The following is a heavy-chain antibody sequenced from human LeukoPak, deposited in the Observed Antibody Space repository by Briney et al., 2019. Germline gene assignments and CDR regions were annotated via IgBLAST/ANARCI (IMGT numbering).Heavy chain of an antibody. Sequence: GGSLRLSCAASVFTFSSYWMSWVRQAPWKGLEWVANIKQDGSEKYYVDSVKGRFTISRDNAKNSLYLQMNSLRAEDTAVYYCARDRRYRGYDPRRGFYYYYYMDVWGKGTTVTVSS. J-gene: IGHJ6*03. CDR2: IKQDGSEK. CDR3: ARDRRYRGYDPRRGFYYYYYMDV. CDR1: VFTFSSYW. V-gene: IGHV3-7*01. D-gene: IGHD5-12*01.